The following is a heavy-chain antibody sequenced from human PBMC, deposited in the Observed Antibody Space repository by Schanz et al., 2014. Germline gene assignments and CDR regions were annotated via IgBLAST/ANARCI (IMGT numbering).Heavy chain of an antibody. CDR3: AKDPSHGDYDYYFDY. V-gene: IGHV3-13*01. D-gene: IGHD3-22*01. J-gene: IGHJ4*02. Sequence: EVQLLDSGGGLVQPGGSLRLSCAASGFTLSNSDMHWVRQGTGKGLEWVSTIGYLGDTYYPDSVKGRFTVSRDSGQNSLYLQMNSLRAEDTAVYYCAKDPSHGDYDYYFDYWGQGTLVTVSS. CDR2: IGYLGDT. CDR1: GFTLSNSD.